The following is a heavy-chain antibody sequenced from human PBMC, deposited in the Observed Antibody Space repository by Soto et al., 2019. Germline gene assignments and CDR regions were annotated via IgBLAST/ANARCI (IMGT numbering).Heavy chain of an antibody. CDR1: GFTFSSYA. D-gene: IGHD2-2*01. J-gene: IGHJ6*02. CDR2: ISGSGGST. Sequence: PGGSLRLSCAASGFTFSSYAMSWVRQAPGKGLEWVSAISGSGGSTYYADSVKGRFTISRDNSKNTLYLQMNSLRAEDTAVYYCAKVRDCSSTSCPSYYYGMDVWGQGTTVTVSS. V-gene: IGHV3-23*01. CDR3: AKVRDCSSTSCPSYYYGMDV.